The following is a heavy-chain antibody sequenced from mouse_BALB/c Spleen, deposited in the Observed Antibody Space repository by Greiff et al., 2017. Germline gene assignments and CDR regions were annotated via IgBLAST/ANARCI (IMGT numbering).Heavy chain of an antibody. Sequence: EVQLQQSGTVLARPGASVKMPCKASGYSFTSYWMHWVKQRPGQGLEWIGAIYPGNSDTSYNQKFKGKAKLTAVTSASTAYMELSSLTNEDSAVYYCTRNWEGSYYFDYWGQGTTLTVSS. D-gene: IGHD4-1*01. CDR3: TRNWEGSYYFDY. CDR1: GYSFTSYW. J-gene: IGHJ2*01. V-gene: IGHV1-5*01. CDR2: IYPGNSDT.